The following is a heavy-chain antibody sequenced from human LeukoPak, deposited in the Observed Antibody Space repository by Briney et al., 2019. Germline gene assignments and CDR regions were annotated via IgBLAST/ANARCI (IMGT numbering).Heavy chain of an antibody. D-gene: IGHD4-23*01. Sequence: GGSLRLSCAAHGFTFTTYAMSWVRQAPGKGLEWVSTVANSGVDTYYAGSVRGRFTIPRDNSRNTVYLQINSLRAEDTAVYYCAKSHSVAQRGYFDYWGQGTLVTVSS. J-gene: IGHJ4*02. CDR1: GFTFTTYA. V-gene: IGHV3-23*01. CDR3: AKSHSVAQRGYFDY. CDR2: VANSGVDT.